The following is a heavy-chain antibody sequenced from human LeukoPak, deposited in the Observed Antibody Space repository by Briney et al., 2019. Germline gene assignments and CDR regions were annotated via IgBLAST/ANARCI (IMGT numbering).Heavy chain of an antibody. D-gene: IGHD4-23*01. V-gene: IGHV3-30*18. Sequence: GGSLRLSCAASGFTFSSYGMHWVRQAPGKGLEWVAVISYDGSNKYYADSVKGRFTISRDDSKNTLYLQMNSLRAEDTAVYYCANLLRWEPYWGQGTLVTVSS. CDR3: ANLLRWEPY. CDR2: ISYDGSNK. J-gene: IGHJ4*02. CDR1: GFTFSSYG.